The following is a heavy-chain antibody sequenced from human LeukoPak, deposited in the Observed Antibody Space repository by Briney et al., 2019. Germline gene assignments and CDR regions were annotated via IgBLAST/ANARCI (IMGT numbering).Heavy chain of an antibody. CDR3: AKDPGAAVPGYYLDV. V-gene: IGHV3-30*02. D-gene: IGHD6-19*01. Sequence: GGSLRLSCAMSGFTFSRTGMHWVRQPQGKGLEWVAFIHDDGNKKNYANSLKGRFTLSRDNSKYTLYLQMNSLRTEDTAVYYCAKDPGAAVPGYYLDVWGKGTTVTVSS. CDR2: IHDDGNKK. CDR1: GFTFSRTG. J-gene: IGHJ6*03.